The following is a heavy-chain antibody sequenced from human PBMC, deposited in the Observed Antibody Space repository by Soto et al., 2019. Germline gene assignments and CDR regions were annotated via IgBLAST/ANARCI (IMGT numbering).Heavy chain of an antibody. CDR3: TRAQLLMTDGSIYCYYRLDV. CDR1: GFTFSVYG. D-gene: IGHD3-10*01. V-gene: IGHV3-7*03. J-gene: IGHJ6*02. Sequence: SGGSLRLCCAAAGFTFSVYGMSWVRQAPGQGLEWVASIKQDGSEKYYVDAVKGRCTISRDNAKNYLYVKMNSLSVEDTAVYYCTRAQLLMTDGSIYCYYRLDVCGQGPTGTVSS. CDR2: IKQDGSEK.